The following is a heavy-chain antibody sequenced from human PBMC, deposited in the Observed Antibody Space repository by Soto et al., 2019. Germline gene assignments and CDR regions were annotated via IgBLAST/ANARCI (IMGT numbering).Heavy chain of an antibody. Sequence: ASVKVSCKASGYTFTGNYRHWVRQAPGQGLEWMGWINPNSGGTNYAQKFQGWVTMTRDTSISTAYMELSRLRSDDTAVYYCARARNSSSWYRPGGDAFDIWGQGTMVTVSS. CDR2: INPNSGGT. D-gene: IGHD6-13*01. CDR3: ARARNSSSWYRPGGDAFDI. CDR1: GYTFTGNY. J-gene: IGHJ3*02. V-gene: IGHV1-2*04.